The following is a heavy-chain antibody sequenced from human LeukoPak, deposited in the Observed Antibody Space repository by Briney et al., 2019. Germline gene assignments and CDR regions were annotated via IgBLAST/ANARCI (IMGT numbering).Heavy chain of an antibody. J-gene: IGHJ6*02. V-gene: IGHV3-30*03. CDR2: ISYDGSNK. CDR3: ARDSDFWSGYLNYYYYYGMDV. CDR1: GFTFSSYG. Sequence: GRSLRLSCAASGFTFSSYGMHWVRQAPGKGLEWVAVISYDGSNKYYADSVKGRFTISRDNSKNTLYLQMNSLRAEDTAVYYCARDSDFWSGYLNYYYYYGMDVWGQGTTVTVSS. D-gene: IGHD3-3*01.